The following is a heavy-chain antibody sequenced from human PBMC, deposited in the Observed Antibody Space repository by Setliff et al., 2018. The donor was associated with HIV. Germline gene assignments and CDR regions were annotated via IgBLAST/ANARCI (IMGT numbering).Heavy chain of an antibody. CDR3: ARSNPDILSGYY. CDR2: VYHSGTA. CDR1: GGSISTYY. J-gene: IGHJ6*01. Sequence: SETLSLTCSVSGGSISTYYWNWIRQPPGKGLEWIGYVYHSGTANYNPSLRSRVTISVDTSKNQFSLKLTSVTAADTAVYYCARSNPDILSGYY. V-gene: IGHV4-59*01. D-gene: IGHD3-9*01.